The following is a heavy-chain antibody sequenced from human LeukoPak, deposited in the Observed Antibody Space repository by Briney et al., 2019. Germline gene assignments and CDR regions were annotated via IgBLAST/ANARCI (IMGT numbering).Heavy chain of an antibody. D-gene: IGHD4-17*01. J-gene: IGHJ4*02. Sequence: PGRSLRLSCAASGFTFSSYAMHWVRQAPGKGLEWVAVISYDGSNKYYADSVRGRFTISRDNAKNTLFLQMNGLRAEDTAVYFCARGKSDAYGLEDNWGQGTLVTVSS. V-gene: IGHV3-30-3*01. CDR2: ISYDGSNK. CDR1: GFTFSSYA. CDR3: ARGKSDAYGLEDN.